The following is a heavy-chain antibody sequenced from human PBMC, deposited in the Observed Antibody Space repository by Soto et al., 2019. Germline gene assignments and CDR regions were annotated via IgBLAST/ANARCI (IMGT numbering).Heavy chain of an antibody. CDR3: ARDYYKYYDSSGYYRSPAY. J-gene: IGHJ4*02. V-gene: IGHV3-66*03. Sequence: PGKGLEWIGHIHNSGSPYNNPSLKSRVTISRDNSRNTLFLQMNSLRAEDTAVYYCARDYYKYYDSSGYYRSPAYWGQGTLVTVSS. D-gene: IGHD3-22*01. CDR2: IHNSGSP.